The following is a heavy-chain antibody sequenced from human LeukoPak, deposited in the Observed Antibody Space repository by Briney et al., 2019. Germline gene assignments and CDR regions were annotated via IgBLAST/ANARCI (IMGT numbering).Heavy chain of an antibody. V-gene: IGHV4-34*01. J-gene: IGHJ6*03. CDR2: INHSGST. Sequence: PSETLSLTCAIYGGSFSGYYWSWIRQPPGKGLEWIGEINHSGSTNYNPSLKSRVTISVDTSKNQFSLKLSSVTAADTAVYYCAKALKYGLWFGEEYYMDVWGKGTTVTIPS. CDR1: GGSFSGYY. CDR3: AKALKYGLWFGEEYYMDV. D-gene: IGHD3-10*01.